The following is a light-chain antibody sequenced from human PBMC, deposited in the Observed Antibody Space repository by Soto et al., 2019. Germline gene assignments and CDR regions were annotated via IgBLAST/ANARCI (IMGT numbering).Light chain of an antibody. Sequence: QSVLTQPPSVSAAPGQKVTISCSGSSSNIGNNYVSWYQQLPGTAPKLLIYDSNKRPSGIPHRFSGSKSGTSATLGITGLQTGDEADYYCGTWDSSLSAVVFGGGTKLTVL. CDR3: GTWDSSLSAVV. V-gene: IGLV1-51*01. CDR2: DSN. CDR1: SSNIGNNY. J-gene: IGLJ2*01.